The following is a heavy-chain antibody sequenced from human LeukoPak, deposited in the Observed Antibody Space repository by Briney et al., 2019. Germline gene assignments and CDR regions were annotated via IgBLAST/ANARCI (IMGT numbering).Heavy chain of an antibody. Sequence: SETLSLTCAVYGGSFSGYYWSWIRQPPGKGLEWIGEINHSGSTNYNPSLKSRVTISVDTSKNQFSLKLSSVTAADTAVYYCARTYYDFWSGPLYWFDPWGQGTLVTVSS. V-gene: IGHV4-34*01. D-gene: IGHD3-3*01. CDR2: INHSGST. CDR3: ARTYYDFWSGPLYWFDP. CDR1: GGSFSGYY. J-gene: IGHJ5*02.